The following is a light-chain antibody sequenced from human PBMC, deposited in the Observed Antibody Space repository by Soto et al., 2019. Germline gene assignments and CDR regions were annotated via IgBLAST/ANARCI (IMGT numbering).Light chain of an antibody. J-gene: IGKJ3*01. V-gene: IGKV1-5*03. CDR2: KAS. Sequence: DIQMTQSPSTLSASVGDRVTITCRASQSIGSWLVWYQQKPGKAPKLLIYKASSLESGVPSRFSGSGSGTEFTLTISSLQPDDFATYYCQQYISYLFTFGPGTKVDI. CDR1: QSIGSW. CDR3: QQYISYLFT.